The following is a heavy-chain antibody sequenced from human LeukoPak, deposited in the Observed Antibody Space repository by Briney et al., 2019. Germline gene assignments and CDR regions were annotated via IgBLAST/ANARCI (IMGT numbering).Heavy chain of an antibody. CDR1: GFTFSNYA. V-gene: IGHV3-23*01. CDR3: ANGLYYYDSSAHY. D-gene: IGHD3-22*01. CDR2: ISASGGST. Sequence: GGSLRLSCAVSGFTFSNYAMSWVRQAPGKGLGWVSAISASGGSTYYADSVKGRFTISRDNSKNTLFLQMNNLRAEDTAIYYCANGLYYYDSSAHYWGQGTLVTVSS. J-gene: IGHJ4*02.